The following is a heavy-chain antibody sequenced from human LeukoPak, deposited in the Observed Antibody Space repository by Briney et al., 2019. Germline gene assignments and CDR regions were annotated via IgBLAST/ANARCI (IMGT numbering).Heavy chain of an antibody. CDR1: GFDFSHYA. J-gene: IGHJ4*02. CDR3: ARARGNNYGFFDY. Sequence: GGSLRLSCTASGFDFSHYAIHWVRQAPGKGLEWVSLISYNGGTKYYADSVKGRFTISRDNAKNTLYLQMNSLRAEDTAVYYCARARGNNYGFFDYWGQGILVTVSS. V-gene: IGHV3-30*04. CDR2: ISYNGGTK. D-gene: IGHD3/OR15-3a*01.